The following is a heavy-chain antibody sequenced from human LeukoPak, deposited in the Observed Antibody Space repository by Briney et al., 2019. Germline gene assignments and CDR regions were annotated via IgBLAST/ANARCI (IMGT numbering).Heavy chain of an antibody. J-gene: IGHJ4*02. Sequence: GGSLRLSCAASGFTFSSYAMSWVRQAPGKGLEWVSAISGSGGSTYYADSVKGRFTISRDNSRNTLYLQMNTLRAEDTAVYFCAKSPVSSCRGSFCYPFDYWGQGNLVTVSS. D-gene: IGHD2-15*01. CDR2: ISGSGGST. V-gene: IGHV3-23*01. CDR1: GFTFSSYA. CDR3: AKSPVSSCRGSFCYPFDY.